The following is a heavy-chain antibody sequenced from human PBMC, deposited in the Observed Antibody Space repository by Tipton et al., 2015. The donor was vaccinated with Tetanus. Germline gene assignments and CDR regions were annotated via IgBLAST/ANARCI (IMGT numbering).Heavy chain of an antibody. CDR3: ARAHCTDGVCNFDF. D-gene: IGHD2-8*01. Sequence: QLVQSGGEVKKPGEPLKISCKGSGYIFNNYWIGWVRQKPGKGLEWMGIIYPGDSDTRYSPSFQGQVTISVGKSINTAYLQWSSLKASDTSMFYCARAHCTDGVCNFDFWGQGALVTVAS. CDR2: IYPGDSDT. CDR1: GYIFNNYW. V-gene: IGHV5-51*01. J-gene: IGHJ4*02.